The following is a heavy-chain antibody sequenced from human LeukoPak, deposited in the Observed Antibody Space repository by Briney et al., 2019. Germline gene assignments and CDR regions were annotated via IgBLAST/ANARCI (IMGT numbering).Heavy chain of an antibody. D-gene: IGHD6-19*01. CDR3: ARLGYNSGPGDF. V-gene: IGHV4-4*07. CDR2: IYISGST. Sequence: SETLSLTCTVSGASISDYFWSWIRQSAGKGLEWIGRIYISGSTDYNPSLKSRVTMSMDTSKNQFSLKLSSVTAADTAVYYCARLGYNSGPGDFWGQGTLVTVSS. CDR1: GASISDYF. J-gene: IGHJ4*02.